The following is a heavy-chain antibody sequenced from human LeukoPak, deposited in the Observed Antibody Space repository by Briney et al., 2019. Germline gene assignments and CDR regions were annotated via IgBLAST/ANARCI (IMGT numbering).Heavy chain of an antibody. D-gene: IGHD2-15*01. V-gene: IGHV3-7*03. J-gene: IGHJ4*02. CDR2: IKQDGSEQ. CDR3: ATDSPYDY. CDR1: GFTFSNYW. Sequence: GGSLRLSCVASGFTFSNYWMSWVRQAPGKGLEWVANIKQDGSEQYYVDSVKGRFTVSRDNAKNSLHLQMNSLRAEDTAAYYCATDSPYDYWGQGTLVTVSS.